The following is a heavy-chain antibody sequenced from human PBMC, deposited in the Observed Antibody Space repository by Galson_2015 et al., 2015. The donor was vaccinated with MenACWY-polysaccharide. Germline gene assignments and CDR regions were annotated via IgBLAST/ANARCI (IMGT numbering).Heavy chain of an antibody. CDR3: ARERRVRRLFFDQ. Sequence: SLRLSCEASGFTFRTFWMRWARQAPGKELEWEDSIQHDRSEKYLVDPVKGRITISRNTAENSLILQMNSLRAEDTALYYCARERRVRRLFFDQWGQGTLVAVSS. D-gene: IGHD3-10*01. V-gene: IGHV3-7*01. J-gene: IGHJ4*02. CDR2: IQHDRSEK. CDR1: GFTFRTFW.